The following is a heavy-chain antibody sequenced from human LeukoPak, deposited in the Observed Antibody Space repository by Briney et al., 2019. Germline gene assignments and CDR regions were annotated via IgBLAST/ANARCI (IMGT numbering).Heavy chain of an antibody. J-gene: IGHJ4*02. V-gene: IGHV4-31*03. Sequence: SETLSLTCTVSGGSISSGGYYWSWIRQHPGKGLEWIGYIYYSGSTYYNPSLKSRVTISVDTSKNQFSLKLSSVTAADTAVYYCARGRVVGATIDYWGQGTLVTVSP. CDR2: IYYSGST. D-gene: IGHD1-26*01. CDR1: GGSISSGGYY. CDR3: ARGRVVGATIDY.